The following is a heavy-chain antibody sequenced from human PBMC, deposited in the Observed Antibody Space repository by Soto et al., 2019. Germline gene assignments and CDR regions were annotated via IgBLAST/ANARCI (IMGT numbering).Heavy chain of an antibody. Sequence: QVQLVESGGGVVQPGRSLRLSCAASGFTFSSYGMHWVRQAPGKGLEWVAVISYDGSNKYYADSVKGRFTISRDNSKNPLYLQMNSLRAEDTAVYYCAKVSGDYYDSSGYKAAFDIWGQGTMVTVSS. D-gene: IGHD3-22*01. CDR2: ISYDGSNK. J-gene: IGHJ3*02. V-gene: IGHV3-30*18. CDR1: GFTFSSYG. CDR3: AKVSGDYYDSSGYKAAFDI.